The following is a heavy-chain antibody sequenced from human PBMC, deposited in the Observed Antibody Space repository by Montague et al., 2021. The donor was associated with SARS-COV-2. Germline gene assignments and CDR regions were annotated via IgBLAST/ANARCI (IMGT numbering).Heavy chain of an antibody. CDR3: ARDVRGLRLAWNYYYYMDV. V-gene: IGHV6-1*01. Sequence: CAISGDSVSSNSAAWNWIRQSPSRGLEWLGRTYYRSKWYNDYAVSVKSRITINPDTSKNQFSLQLNSVTPKDTAVYYCARDVRGLRLAWNYYYYMDVWGKGTTVTVS. D-gene: IGHD3-10*02. CDR1: GDSVSSNSAA. CDR2: TYYRSKWYN. J-gene: IGHJ6*03.